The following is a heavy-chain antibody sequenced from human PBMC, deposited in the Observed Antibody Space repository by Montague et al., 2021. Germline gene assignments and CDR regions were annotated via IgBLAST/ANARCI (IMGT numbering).Heavy chain of an antibody. Sequence: SETLSLTCTVSSGSIFHAHWSWVRQPPGKGLEWLGSMFYGGATSNNPSLKSRVTMSIDTSTNQFSLKLSFVTAADTAVYYCAKQDYFVSGTPYKGVDPWGQGILVTVSS. D-gene: IGHD3-10*01. V-gene: IGHV4-59*08. CDR3: AKQDYFVSGTPYKGVDP. CDR2: MFYGGAT. CDR1: SGSIFHAH. J-gene: IGHJ5*02.